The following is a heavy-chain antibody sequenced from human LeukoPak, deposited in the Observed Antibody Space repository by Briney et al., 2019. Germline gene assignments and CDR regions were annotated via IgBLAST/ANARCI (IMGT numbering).Heavy chain of an antibody. J-gene: IGHJ4*02. D-gene: IGHD4-11*01. CDR2: IKQDESEK. V-gene: IGHV3-7*03. CDR1: GFTFSSYW. CDR3: AKAPARPYTFDY. Sequence: PGGSLRLSCAASGFTFSSYWMSWVRQAPGKGLEWAANIKQDESEKYYVDSVKGRFTISRDNSKNTLYLQMNSLRAEDTAVYYCAKAPARPYTFDYWGQGTLVTVSS.